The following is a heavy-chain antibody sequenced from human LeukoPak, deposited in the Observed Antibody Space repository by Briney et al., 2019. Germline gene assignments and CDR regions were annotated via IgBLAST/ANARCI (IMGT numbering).Heavy chain of an antibody. D-gene: IGHD3-22*01. Sequence: ASVKVSCKASGYTFTSYGISWVRQAPGQGLEWMGWISAYNGNTNYAQKLQGRVTMTTDTSTSTVYMELRSLRSDDTAVYYCARSGPSRYYDSSGYSDYWGQGTLVTVSS. J-gene: IGHJ4*02. CDR2: ISAYNGNT. V-gene: IGHV1-18*01. CDR1: GYTFTSYG. CDR3: ARSGPSRYYDSSGYSDY.